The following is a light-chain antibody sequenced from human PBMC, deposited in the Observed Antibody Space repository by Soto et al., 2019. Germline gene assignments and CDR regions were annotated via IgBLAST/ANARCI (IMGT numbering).Light chain of an antibody. CDR1: SSNIGSNF. V-gene: IGLV1-47*01. Sequence: QSVLTQPPSASGTPGQRVTNSWSGSSSNIGSNFVYWYQQLPGTAPKLLIYSINQRPPGVPDRFSGSKSGTSASLAISGLRCENEAIYYCAAWDDSLSGYVFGTGTKVTVL. CDR2: SIN. J-gene: IGLJ1*01. CDR3: AAWDDSLSGYV.